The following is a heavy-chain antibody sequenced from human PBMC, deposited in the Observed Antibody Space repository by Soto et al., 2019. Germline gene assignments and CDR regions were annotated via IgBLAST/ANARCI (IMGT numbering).Heavy chain of an antibody. D-gene: IGHD3-10*01. CDR3: ARPLFGRGNWFDP. J-gene: IGHJ5*02. Sequence: PSATLSLTCTVSGGSISSYYWSWIRQPPGKGLEWIGYIYNPSLKIRVTISVDTSKNQFSLKLSSVTAADTAVYYCARPLFGRGNWFDPWGQGTLVTVSS. CDR2: I. V-gene: IGHV4-59*01. CDR1: GGSISSYY.